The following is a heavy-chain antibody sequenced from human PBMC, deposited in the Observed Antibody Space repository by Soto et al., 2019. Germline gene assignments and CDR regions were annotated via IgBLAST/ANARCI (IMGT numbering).Heavy chain of an antibody. CDR1: GFTFSSDA. J-gene: IGHJ4*02. V-gene: IGHV3-30*18. CDR2: ISYDGRNK. D-gene: IGHD2-2*01. CDR3: AKETSRFAVPPALDY. Sequence: PGGSLRLSCAASGFTFSSDAMHWVRQAPGKGLEWVAGISYDGRNKFSADSVKGRFTISRDNSQNTLYLQMNSLRPEDTAVYYCAKETSRFAVPPALDYWGQGTLVTVSS.